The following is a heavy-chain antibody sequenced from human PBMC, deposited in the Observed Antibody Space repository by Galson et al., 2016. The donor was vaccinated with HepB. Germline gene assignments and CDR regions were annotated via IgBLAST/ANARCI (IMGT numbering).Heavy chain of an antibody. CDR2: INHSGTT. D-gene: IGHD6-6*01. Sequence: ETLSLTCTVYGGSFTGYYWSWIRQPPGKGLEWIGEINHSGTTDYNPSLKSRVTISVDTSRKQFSLKLRSVTAADTGVYFCARPGRGTAARLSARRDGGEAGGPGTLGTVSS. CDR3: ARPGRGTAARLSARRDGGEA. CDR1: GGSFTGYY. V-gene: IGHV4-34*01. J-gene: IGHJ4*02.